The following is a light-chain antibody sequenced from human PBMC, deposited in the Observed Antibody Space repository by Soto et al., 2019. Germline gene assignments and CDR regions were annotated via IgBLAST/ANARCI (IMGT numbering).Light chain of an antibody. J-gene: IGLJ1*01. CDR2: DVS. V-gene: IGLV2-14*01. CDR1: SSDVGGYNY. Sequence: QSVLTQPASVSGSPGQSITISCTGTSSDVGGYNYVSWYQQHPGKAPKLMIYDVSNRPSGVSNRFSGSKSGNTASLTISGLQAEDEADYYCSSYTSSSTDDFGTGTKLTVL. CDR3: SSYTSSSTDD.